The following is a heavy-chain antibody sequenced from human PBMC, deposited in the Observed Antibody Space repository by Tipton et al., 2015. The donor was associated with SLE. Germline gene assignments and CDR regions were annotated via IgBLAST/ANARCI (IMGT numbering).Heavy chain of an antibody. J-gene: IGHJ6*02. CDR2: MYCSGST. Sequence: TLSLTCTVSGGSITSFYWSWIRQPPGKGLEWIGYMYCSGSTSYNPSLKSRVTMSVDTSKIQFSLKLSSVTAADTAVYYCARGRLLEWLSTYYYYYGMDVWGHGTTVTVSS. D-gene: IGHD3-3*01. CDR1: GGSITSFY. V-gene: IGHV4-59*12. CDR3: ARGRLLEWLSTYYYYYGMDV.